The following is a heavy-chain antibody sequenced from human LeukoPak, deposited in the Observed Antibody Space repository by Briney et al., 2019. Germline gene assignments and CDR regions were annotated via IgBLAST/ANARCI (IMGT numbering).Heavy chain of an antibody. CDR2: MNPNSGNT. J-gene: IGHJ4*02. V-gene: IGHV1-8*03. D-gene: IGHD5-18*01. CDR1: GYTFTSYD. CDR3: ASVDTAMGSDY. Sequence: ASVKVSCNASGYTFTSYDINWVRQATGQGLEWMGWMNPNSGNTGYAQKFQGRVTITRNTSISTAYMELSSLRSEDTAVYYCASVDTAMGSDYWGQGTLVTVSS.